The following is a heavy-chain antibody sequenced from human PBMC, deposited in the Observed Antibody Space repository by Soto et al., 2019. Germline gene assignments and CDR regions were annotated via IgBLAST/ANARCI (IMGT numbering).Heavy chain of an antibody. J-gene: IGHJ4*02. Sequence: PSETLSLTCTVSGGSISSSSYYWGWIRQPPGKGREGIGSIYYSGSTYYNPSRKSRVTISVDTSKNQFSLTLSSVPAPDPAVYFFPPHSSDYHDIRSSFASWAQGPLVPVSP. CDR1: GGSISSSSYY. D-gene: IGHD3-22*01. CDR2: IYYSGST. CDR3: PPHSSDYHDIRSSFAS. V-gene: IGHV4-39*01.